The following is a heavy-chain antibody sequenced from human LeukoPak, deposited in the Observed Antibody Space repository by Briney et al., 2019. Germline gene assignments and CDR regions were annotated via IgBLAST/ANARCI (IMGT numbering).Heavy chain of an antibody. Sequence: ASVKVSCKASGYTFTSYDINWVRQATGQGLEWMGWMNPNSGNTGYAQKFQGRVTMTRNTSISTVYMELSRLRSDDTAVYYCARDKQLDWAHYHYCYMDVWGKGTTVTVSS. J-gene: IGHJ6*03. CDR3: ARDKQLDWAHYHYCYMDV. D-gene: IGHD1-1*01. V-gene: IGHV1-8*01. CDR2: MNPNSGNT. CDR1: GYTFTSYD.